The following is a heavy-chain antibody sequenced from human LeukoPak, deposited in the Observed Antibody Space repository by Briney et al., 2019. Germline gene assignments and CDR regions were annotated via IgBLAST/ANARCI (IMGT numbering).Heavy chain of an antibody. CDR2: ISGSGGST. CDR3: AKDGDRGGSCYLCSPHDY. D-gene: IGHD2-15*01. J-gene: IGHJ4*02. CDR1: GFTFSSYA. Sequence: PGGSLRLSCAASGFTFSSYAMSWVRQAPGKGLEWVSAISGSGGSTNYADSVKGRFTISRDNSKNTLYLQMNSLRAEDTAVYYCAKDGDRGGSCYLCSPHDYWGQGTLVTVSS. V-gene: IGHV3-23*01.